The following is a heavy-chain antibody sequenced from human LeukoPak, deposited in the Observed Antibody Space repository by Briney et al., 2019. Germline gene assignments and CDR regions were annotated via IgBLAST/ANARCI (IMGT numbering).Heavy chain of an antibody. J-gene: IGHJ1*01. CDR3: AKDPPLTDYYASSAYAAEYFQH. CDR1: GFTFSSYA. CDR2: ISGGGDST. Sequence: TGGSLRLSCAASGFTFSSYAVHWVRQAPGKGLEWVSGISGGGDSTYYVDSVKGRFTISRDNSKNTLFLQMNSLRAEDTAVYYCAKDPPLTDYYASSAYAAEYFQHWGQGTRVTVSS. V-gene: IGHV3-23*01. D-gene: IGHD3-22*01.